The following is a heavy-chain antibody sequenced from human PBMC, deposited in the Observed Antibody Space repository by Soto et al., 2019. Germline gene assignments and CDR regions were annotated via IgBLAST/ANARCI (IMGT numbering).Heavy chain of an antibody. J-gene: IGHJ5*02. CDR2: INHVGGT. D-gene: IGHD3-16*01. CDR1: GGFLSESY. Sequence: GPGPRFPSETLSLTCAVYGGFLSESYWTWIRQPPGKGLEWIGEINHVGGTNYNPSLKSRVTMSVDTSQNQFSLRLISVTAADTAMYFCVRIRYQLPSSVLWLDPRGQGTPVTVSS. CDR3: VRIRYQLPSSVLWLDP. V-gene: IGHV4-34*01.